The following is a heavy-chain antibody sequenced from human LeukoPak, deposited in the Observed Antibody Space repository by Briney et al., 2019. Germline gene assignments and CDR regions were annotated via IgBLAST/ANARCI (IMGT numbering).Heavy chain of an antibody. CDR1: GYTFTSYD. CDR2: MNPNSGNT. D-gene: IGHD5-24*01. CDR3: LEMATTK. V-gene: IGHV1-8*02. J-gene: IGHJ4*02. Sequence: AASVKVSCKASGYTFTSYDINWVRQATGQGLEWMGWMNPNSGNTGYAQKFQGRVTMTEDTSTDTAYMELSSLRSEDTAVYYCLEMATTKWGQGTLVTVSS.